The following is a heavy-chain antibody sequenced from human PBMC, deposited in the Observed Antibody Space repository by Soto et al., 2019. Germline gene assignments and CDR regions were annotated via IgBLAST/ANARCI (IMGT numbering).Heavy chain of an antibody. Sequence: GGSLRLSCAASGFTFSSYGMHWVRQAPGKGLEWVAVIWYDGSNKYYADSVKGRFTISRDNSKNTLYLQMNSLRAEDTAVYYCARGVVAATPYFDYWGQGTLVTSPQ. CDR1: GFTFSSYG. J-gene: IGHJ4*02. D-gene: IGHD2-15*01. CDR3: ARGVVAATPYFDY. CDR2: IWYDGSNK. V-gene: IGHV3-33*01.